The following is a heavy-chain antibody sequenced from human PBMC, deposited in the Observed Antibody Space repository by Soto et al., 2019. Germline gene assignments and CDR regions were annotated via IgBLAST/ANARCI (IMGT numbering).Heavy chain of an antibody. CDR2: INPNSGNT. D-gene: IGHD6-19*01. J-gene: IGHJ4*02. V-gene: IGHV1-2*02. CDR3: ARVMSSGWYGDY. CDR1: GYTLTDYY. Sequence: ASVKVSCKPSGYTLTDYYIHWVRQAPGQGLEWMGWINPNSGNTNYAQRFQGRVTMTRDTSISTVYMYLSSLRFDDTAVYYCARVMSSGWYGDYWGQGTLVTVSS.